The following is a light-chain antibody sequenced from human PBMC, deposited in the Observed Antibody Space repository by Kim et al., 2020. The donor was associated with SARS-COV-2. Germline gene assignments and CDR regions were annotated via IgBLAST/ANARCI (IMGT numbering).Light chain of an antibody. J-gene: IGLJ1*01. CDR2: EVD. CDR1: SSDVGAYNY. V-gene: IGLV2-8*01. Sequence: GQSVTISCTGNSSDVGAYNYVSWYQQHAGKAPKLMICEVDKRPSGVPDRFSGSKSGNTASLTVSGLQAEDEADYYCSSYAGSNNYVFGTGTKVTVL. CDR3: SSYAGSNNYV.